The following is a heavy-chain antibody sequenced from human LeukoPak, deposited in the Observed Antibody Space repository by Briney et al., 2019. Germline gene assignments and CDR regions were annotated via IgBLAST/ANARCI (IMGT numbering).Heavy chain of an antibody. CDR3: ARLLGGSYSNYFDY. Sequence: ASVKVSCKASGYTFTGYYMHWVRQASGQGLEWMGWINPNNGGTNYAQKFQGRVTMTRDTSISTAYMELSRLRSDDTAVYYCARLLGGSYSNYFDYWGQGTLVTVSS. J-gene: IGHJ4*02. V-gene: IGHV1-2*02. CDR1: GYTFTGYY. CDR2: INPNNGGT. D-gene: IGHD1-26*01.